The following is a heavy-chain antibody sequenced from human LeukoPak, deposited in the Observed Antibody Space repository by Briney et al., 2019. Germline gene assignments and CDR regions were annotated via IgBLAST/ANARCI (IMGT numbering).Heavy chain of an antibody. CDR1: GFTFSSYW. Sequence: GGSLRLSCAASGFTFSSYWMSWVRQAPGKGLEWVANIKQDGSEKYYVDSVKGRFTISRDNAKNSLYLQMNSLRADDTAVYYCARGGSGYYRSGGFDYWGQGTLVTVSS. V-gene: IGHV3-7*04. J-gene: IGHJ4*02. D-gene: IGHD3-3*01. CDR3: ARGGSGYYRSGGFDY. CDR2: IKQDGSEK.